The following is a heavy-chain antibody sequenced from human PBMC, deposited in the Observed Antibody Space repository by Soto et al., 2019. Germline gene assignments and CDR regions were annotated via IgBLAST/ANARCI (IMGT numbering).Heavy chain of an antibody. D-gene: IGHD2-2*01. CDR3: ARGPPSESMYRSLAAY. J-gene: IGHJ4*02. CDR2: IYAGGTT. CDR1: GFTVSRNY. V-gene: IGHV3-66*01. Sequence: EVQLVESGGGLVQPGGSLRLSCARSGFTVSRNYMTWLRQTPGKGLGWVPVIYAGGTTYYADSVNGRFMTSRDISSNTLSLQMDNLRVEDTDVYYSARGPPSESMYRSLAAYWGQGIVVAVSS.